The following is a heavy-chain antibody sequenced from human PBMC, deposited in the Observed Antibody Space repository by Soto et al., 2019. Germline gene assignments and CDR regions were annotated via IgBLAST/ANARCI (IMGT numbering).Heavy chain of an antibody. J-gene: IGHJ4*02. CDR1: GGSFSGYY. Sequence: SETLSLTCAVYGGSFSGYYWSWIRQPPGKGLEWVGEINHSGSTNYNPTLKSRVTISVDTSTNQFSLKLSSVTAADTAVYYCARDHPYYDYVWGSYRSYYFDYWGQGTLVTVSS. V-gene: IGHV4-34*01. CDR3: ARDHPYYDYVWGSYRSYYFDY. D-gene: IGHD3-16*02. CDR2: INHSGST.